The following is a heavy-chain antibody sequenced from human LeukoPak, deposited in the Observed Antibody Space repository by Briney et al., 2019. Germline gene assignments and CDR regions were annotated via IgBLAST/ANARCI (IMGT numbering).Heavy chain of an antibody. D-gene: IGHD6-19*01. V-gene: IGHV3-53*01. CDR2: IYSGGNT. Sequence: GGSLRLSCAASGFIVSSNYMSWVRQAPGKGLEWVSDIYSGGNTYYADSVKGRFTISRDNSKNTLYLQMNSLRAEDTAVYYCARDKSYSSGWYLSGYFDYWGQGTLVTVSS. J-gene: IGHJ4*02. CDR1: GFIVSSNY. CDR3: ARDKSYSSGWYLSGYFDY.